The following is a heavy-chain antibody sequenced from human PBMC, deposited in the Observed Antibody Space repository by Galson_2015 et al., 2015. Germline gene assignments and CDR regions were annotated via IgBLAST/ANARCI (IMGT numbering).Heavy chain of an antibody. CDR2: IYYTGGT. Sequence: ETLSLTCTVSDGSVSSSSYNWVWIRQPPGKGLEWIGSIYYTGGTYYNPFLKSRVTISVDTSKNQFSLKLTSVTAADTAIFYCARDLTSLGAFDPWGQGTLVTVSS. V-gene: IGHV4-39*07. CDR1: DGSVSSSSYN. J-gene: IGHJ5*02. CDR3: ARDLTSLGAFDP. D-gene: IGHD3-9*01.